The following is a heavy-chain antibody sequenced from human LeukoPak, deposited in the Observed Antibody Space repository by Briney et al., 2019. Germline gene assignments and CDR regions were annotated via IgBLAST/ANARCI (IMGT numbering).Heavy chain of an antibody. D-gene: IGHD5-12*01. J-gene: IGHJ6*02. CDR2: ISKHGTDK. CDR1: GFTFTTYD. V-gene: IGHV3-30*18. Sequence: RRSLRLSCAASGFTFTTYDMHWVRQAPRKGLEWVAVISKHGTDKYYADSVKGRFTISRDSSKNTLSLQMNSLRPEDTAVYYCAKFGVGDSIVVTWGMDVWGQGTTVTVSS. CDR3: AKFGVGDSIVVTWGMDV.